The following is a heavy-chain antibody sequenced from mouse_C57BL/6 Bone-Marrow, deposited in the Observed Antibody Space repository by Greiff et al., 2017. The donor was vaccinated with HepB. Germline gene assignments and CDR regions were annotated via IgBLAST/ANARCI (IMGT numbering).Heavy chain of an antibody. V-gene: IGHV14-2*01. CDR1: GFNIKDYY. J-gene: IGHJ2*01. Sequence: VQLQQSGAELVKPGASVKLSCTASGFNIKDYYMHWVKQRTEQGLEWIGRIDPEDGEIKYAPKFQGKATITADTSSNTAYLQLSSLTSEDTAVYYCAITTVVYFDYWGQGTTLTVSS. CDR3: AITTVVYFDY. CDR2: IDPEDGEI. D-gene: IGHD1-1*01.